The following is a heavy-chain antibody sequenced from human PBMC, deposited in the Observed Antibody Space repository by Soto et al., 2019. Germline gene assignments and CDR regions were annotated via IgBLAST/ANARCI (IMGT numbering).Heavy chain of an antibody. CDR2: INSDGSST. Sequence: PGGSLRLSCAASGFTFSSYWMHWVRQAPGKGLVWVSRINSDGSSTSYADSVKGRFTISRDNAKNTLYLQMNSLRAEDTAVYYCARDLRRSGYDQDYYFDYWGQGTLVTVSS. J-gene: IGHJ4*02. V-gene: IGHV3-74*01. D-gene: IGHD5-12*01. CDR3: ARDLRRSGYDQDYYFDY. CDR1: GFTFSSYW.